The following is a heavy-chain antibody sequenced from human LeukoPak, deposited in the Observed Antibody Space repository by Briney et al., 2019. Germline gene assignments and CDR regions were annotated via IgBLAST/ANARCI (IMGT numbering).Heavy chain of an antibody. CDR2: IRYDGSNK. CDR1: GFTFSSYG. Sequence: GGSLRLSCEASGFTFSSYGMHWVRQAPGKGLEWVAFIRYDGSNKYYADSVKGRFTISRDNSKNTLYLQMNSLRAEDTAVYYCAKVYLESFDYWGQGTLVTVSS. V-gene: IGHV3-30*02. D-gene: IGHD1-1*01. J-gene: IGHJ4*02. CDR3: AKVYLESFDY.